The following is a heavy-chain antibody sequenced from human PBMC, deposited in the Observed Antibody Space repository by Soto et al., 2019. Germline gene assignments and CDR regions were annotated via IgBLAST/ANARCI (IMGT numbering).Heavy chain of an antibody. V-gene: IGHV3-30*18. Sequence: VHLVESGGGVVQPGRSLRLSCAASGFTFKNYGMHWVRQAPGKGLEWVAVISHDGGTKHYADSVKGRFTIFRDDSKNTVSLQMTSLRTDDTAVYYCAKRITISGYGDYYYYGMDAWCQGTTVIVSS. CDR2: ISHDGGTK. CDR1: GFTFKNYG. CDR3: AKRITISGYGDYYYYGMDA. D-gene: IGHD3-3*01. J-gene: IGHJ6*02.